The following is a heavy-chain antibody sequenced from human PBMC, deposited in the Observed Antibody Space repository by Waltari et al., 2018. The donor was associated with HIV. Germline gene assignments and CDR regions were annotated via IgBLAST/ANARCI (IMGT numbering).Heavy chain of an antibody. D-gene: IGHD5-18*01. CDR2: IYYGGIT. Sequence: QVQLQESGPGLVKSSETMSLTCNVSGGSITTHYWSWIRQPPEKGLEWIGYIYYGGITNYNPSLKSRVSISGDTSKNQFSLKVTSVTAADSATYYCARVGYAYALYYFDYWGPGTPVTVSS. V-gene: IGHV4-59*11. J-gene: IGHJ4*02. CDR1: GGSITTHY. CDR3: ARVGYAYALYYFDY.